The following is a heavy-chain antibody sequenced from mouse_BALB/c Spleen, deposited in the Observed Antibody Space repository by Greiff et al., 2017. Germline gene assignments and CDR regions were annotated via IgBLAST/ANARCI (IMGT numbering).Heavy chain of an antibody. CDR2: ILPGSGST. Sequence: QVQLQQSGAELMKPGASVKISCKATGYTFSSYWIEWVKQRPGHGLEWIGEILPGSGSTNYNEKFKGKATFTADTSYNTAYMQLSSLTSEDSAVYDCARYGNYVDYWGQGTLVTVSA. CDR3: ARYGNYVDY. J-gene: IGHJ3*01. CDR1: GYTFSSYW. D-gene: IGHD2-1*01. V-gene: IGHV1-9*01.